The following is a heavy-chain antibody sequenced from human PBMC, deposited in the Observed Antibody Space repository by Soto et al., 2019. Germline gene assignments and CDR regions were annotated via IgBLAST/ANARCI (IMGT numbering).Heavy chain of an antibody. D-gene: IGHD2-15*01. J-gene: IGHJ6*02. V-gene: IGHV4-39*02. CDR1: GGSISSSSYS. Sequence: SETLSLTCTVSGGSISSSSYSWGWIRQPPGKGPEWIGTFYYSGSTYYNPSLKSRVTISVDASKNDFSLKVTSATVADTAIYYCARLGGYCDRTGCYGYYALDVWGHGTTVTVSS. CDR2: FYYSGST. CDR3: ARLGGYCDRTGCYGYYALDV.